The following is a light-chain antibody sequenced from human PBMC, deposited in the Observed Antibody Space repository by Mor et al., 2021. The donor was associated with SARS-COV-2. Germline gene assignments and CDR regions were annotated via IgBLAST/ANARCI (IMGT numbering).Light chain of an antibody. Sequence: TCQGDSLRSYYASWYQQKPGQAPVLVIYGKNNRPSGIPDRFSGSSSGNTASLTITGAQAEDEADYYCNSRDSSGNHHYVF. CDR3: NSRDSSGNHHYV. CDR2: GKN. J-gene: IGLJ1*01. V-gene: IGLV3-19*01. CDR1: SLRSYY.